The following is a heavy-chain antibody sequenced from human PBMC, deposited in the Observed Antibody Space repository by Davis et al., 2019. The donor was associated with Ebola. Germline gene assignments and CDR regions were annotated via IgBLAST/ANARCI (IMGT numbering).Heavy chain of an antibody. CDR2: IWYDGSNK. CDR3: AKDGSGIAVRGYGMDV. Sequence: GESLKISCAASGFTFSSYGMHWVRQAPGKGLEWVAVIWYDGSNKYYADSVKGRFTISRDNAKNSLYLQMNSLRAEDTALYYCAKDGSGIAVRGYGMDVWGQGTTVTVSS. D-gene: IGHD6-19*01. CDR1: GFTFSSYG. J-gene: IGHJ6*02. V-gene: IGHV3-33*03.